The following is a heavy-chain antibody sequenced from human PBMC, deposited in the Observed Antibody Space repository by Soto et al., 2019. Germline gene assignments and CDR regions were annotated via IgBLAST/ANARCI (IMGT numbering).Heavy chain of an antibody. D-gene: IGHD4-17*01. CDR3: ARDFLDYGGMYNWFDP. CDR2: IYYSGST. J-gene: IGHJ5*02. CDR1: GGSISSYY. V-gene: IGHV4-59*01. Sequence: QVQLQESGPGLVKPSETLSLTCTVSGGSISSYYWSWIRQPPGKGLEWIGYIYYSGSTNYNPSLKRRVTISVDTAKNQFSLKLSSVTAADTAVYYCARDFLDYGGMYNWFDPWGQGTLVTVSS.